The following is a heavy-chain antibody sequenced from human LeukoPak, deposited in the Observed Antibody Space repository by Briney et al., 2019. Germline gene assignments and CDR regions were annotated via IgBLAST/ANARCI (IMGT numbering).Heavy chain of an antibody. J-gene: IGHJ6*02. Sequence: GGSLTLSCTASGFTFSSYAMSWVRQAPGKGLEWVSSINCSGGSTYYADSVKGPFTMSRDNSKTTLYLQMNSLRAEATAVYYCAKGDGGYGPQDNYGMDVWGQGTTVTVSS. CDR1: GFTFSSYA. CDR2: INCSGGST. CDR3: AKGDGGYGPQDNYGMDV. D-gene: IGHD5-12*01. V-gene: IGHV3-23*01.